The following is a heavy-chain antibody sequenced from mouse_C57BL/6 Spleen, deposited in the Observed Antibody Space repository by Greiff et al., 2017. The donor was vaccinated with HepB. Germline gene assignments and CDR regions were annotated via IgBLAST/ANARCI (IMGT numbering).Heavy chain of an antibody. D-gene: IGHD3-1*01. CDR3: ARRHGFDY. V-gene: IGHV1-26*01. Sequence: EVQLQQSGPELVKPGASVKISCKASGYTFTDYYMNWVKQSHGKSLEWIGDINPNNGGTSYNQKFKGKATLTVDKSSSTAYMELRSLTSEDSAVYYCARRHGFDYWGQGTTLTVSS. CDR2: INPNNGGT. J-gene: IGHJ2*01. CDR1: GYTFTDYY.